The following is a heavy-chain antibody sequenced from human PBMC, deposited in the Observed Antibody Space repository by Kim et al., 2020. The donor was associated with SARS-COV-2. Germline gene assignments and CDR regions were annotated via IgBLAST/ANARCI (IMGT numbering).Heavy chain of an antibody. Sequence: GGSLRLSCAASGFIVSSNYMSWVRQAPGKGLEWVSVIYSGGSTYYADSVKGRFTISRDNSKNTLYLQMNSLRAEDTAVYYCARDRILTGYPPYYGMDVWGQGTTVTVSS. D-gene: IGHD3-9*01. V-gene: IGHV3-53*01. CDR3: ARDRILTGYPPYYGMDV. CDR1: GFIVSSNY. CDR2: IYSGGST. J-gene: IGHJ6*02.